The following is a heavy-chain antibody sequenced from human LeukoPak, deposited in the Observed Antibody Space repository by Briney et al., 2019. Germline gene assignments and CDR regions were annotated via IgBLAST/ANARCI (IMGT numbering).Heavy chain of an antibody. D-gene: IGHD3-16*01. V-gene: IGHV3-23*01. CDR3: AKTFKINAYLDC. Sequence: GGSLRLSCAASGFTFSGYDMSWVRQAPGKGLEWVAVISGGGGSTYYAASVKGRFTFSRNNSKNTLYLQMNSRRAEDTAVYYCAKTFKINAYLDCWGQGTLVTVSS. J-gene: IGHJ4*02. CDR2: ISGGGGST. CDR1: GFTFSGYD.